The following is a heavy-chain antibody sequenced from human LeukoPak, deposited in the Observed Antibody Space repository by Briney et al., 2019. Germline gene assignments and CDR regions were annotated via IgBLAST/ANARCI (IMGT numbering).Heavy chain of an antibody. CDR3: VKEREAGDQYSSGD. CDR2: ITGSSSYR. J-gene: IGHJ4*02. CDR1: GFPFSHYS. D-gene: IGHD6-19*01. Sequence: GGSLRLSCAASGFPFSHYSMNWVRQAPGKGLEWVASITGSSSYRYYADSVKGRFTISRDNAKNSLYLQMNSLRDEDTAVYYCVKEREAGDQYSSGDWGQGTLVIVSS. V-gene: IGHV3-21*01.